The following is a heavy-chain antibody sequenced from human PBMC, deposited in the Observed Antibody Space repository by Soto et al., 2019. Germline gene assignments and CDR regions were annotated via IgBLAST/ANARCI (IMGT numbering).Heavy chain of an antibody. CDR3: ARASDRPQLSGNYSYILDV. CDR1: GGTFRTAA. D-gene: IGHD6-25*01. V-gene: IGHV1-69*05. Sequence: QVQLEQSGAEVKKPGSSVKVCCKASGGTFRTAAISWVRQAPGQGLEWMGGIMPVFRTPDYAQKFQGRVTTASDESTNTAYMRLSGLRSVETAVYYCARASDRPQLSGNYSYILDVWGQATTITVSS. CDR2: IMPVFRTP. J-gene: IGHJ6*02.